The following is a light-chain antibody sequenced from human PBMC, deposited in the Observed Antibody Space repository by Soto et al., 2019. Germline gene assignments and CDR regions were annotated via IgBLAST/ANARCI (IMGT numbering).Light chain of an antibody. CDR2: STN. J-gene: IGLJ2*01. Sequence: QAVVTQEQSFSVSPGGTVTLTCGLTSGSVSTTYYPSWYQQTPGQAPRTLIYSTNIRSSGVPDRFSGSILGNKAALTITGAPADDESDYHCMLYMGGGLVVFGGGTKLTVL. V-gene: IGLV8-61*01. CDR3: MLYMGGGLVV. CDR1: SGSVSTTYY.